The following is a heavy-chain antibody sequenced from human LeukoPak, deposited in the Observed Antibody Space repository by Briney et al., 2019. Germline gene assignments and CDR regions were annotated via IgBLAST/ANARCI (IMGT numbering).Heavy chain of an antibody. J-gene: IGHJ4*02. CDR1: GFTFSSYS. Sequence: GGSLRLSCAASGFTFSSYSMNWVRQAPGKGLEWVSHISSTSRTIYYADSVKGRFTISRDNANNSLYLQLNSLRPEDTAVYFCARDRYGVYVSDCWGQGTLVTVSS. CDR3: ARDRYGVYVSDC. CDR2: ISSTSRTI. D-gene: IGHD4-17*01. V-gene: IGHV3-48*01.